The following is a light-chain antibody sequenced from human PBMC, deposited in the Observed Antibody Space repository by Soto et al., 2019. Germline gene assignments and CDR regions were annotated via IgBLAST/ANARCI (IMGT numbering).Light chain of an antibody. V-gene: IGKV4-1*01. CDR1: QSVLYRSNKKKY. CDR3: QQYYTTPIT. CDR2: WAS. Sequence: DIVMTQSPDSLAVSLGERATINCKSSQSVLYRSNKKKYLAWYQQKPGQPPKLLIYWASTRESGVPDRFSGSGSGADFTLTISSLQAEDVAVYYCQQYYTTPITFGQGTRLEIK. J-gene: IGKJ5*01.